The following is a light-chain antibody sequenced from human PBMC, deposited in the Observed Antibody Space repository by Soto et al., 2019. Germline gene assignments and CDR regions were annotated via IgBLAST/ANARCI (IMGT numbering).Light chain of an antibody. CDR3: CSYARNRDVV. V-gene: IGLV2-23*01. CDR2: EGS. J-gene: IGLJ2*01. Sequence: QLVLTQPASVSGSPGQSITISCTGTSSDVGSYNLVSWYQQHPGKAPKLMIYEGSKRPSGVSNRFSGSKSGNTASLTISGLQAEDEADYYCCSYARNRDVVFGGGTKLTVL. CDR1: SSDVGSYNL.